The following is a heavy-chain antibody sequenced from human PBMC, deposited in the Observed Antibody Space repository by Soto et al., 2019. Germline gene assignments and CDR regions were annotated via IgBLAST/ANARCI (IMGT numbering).Heavy chain of an antibody. CDR1: GFTFSSYS. V-gene: IGHV3-21*01. J-gene: IGHJ5*02. CDR2: ISSSSSCI. CDR3: ARARDQSSWFDP. Sequence: GSLRLSCAASGFTFSSYSMNWVRQAPGKGLECVSSISSSSSCIYYADSVKGRFTISRDNSKNTLYLQMGSLRAEDMAVYYCARARDQSSWFDPWGLGTLVTVSS.